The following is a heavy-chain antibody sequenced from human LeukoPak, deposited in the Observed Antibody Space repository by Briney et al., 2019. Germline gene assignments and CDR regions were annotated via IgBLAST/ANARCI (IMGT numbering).Heavy chain of an antibody. D-gene: IGHD1-14*01. J-gene: IGHJ4*02. CDR1: GFTFSSYS. CDR2: ISSSSSYI. CDR3: TRGGWENRFDY. V-gene: IGHV3-21*01. Sequence: GGSLRLSCATSGFTFSSYSMNWVRQAPGKGLEWVSSISSSSSYIYYADSVRGRFTISRDNAKNSLYLQMKSLRAEDTAVYYCTRGGWENRFDYWGQGTLVTVSS.